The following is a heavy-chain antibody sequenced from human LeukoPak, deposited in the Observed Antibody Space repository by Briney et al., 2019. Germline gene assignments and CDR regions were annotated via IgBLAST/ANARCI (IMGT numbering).Heavy chain of an antibody. Sequence: RASVTVSCKASGGTFSSYPISWVRQAPGQGLEWMGGIIPIFGTANYAQKFQGRVTITADESTSTAYMELSSLRSEDTAVYYCARDREYCSGGSCYFYYGYWGQGTLVTVSS. J-gene: IGHJ4*02. D-gene: IGHD2-15*01. V-gene: IGHV1-69*13. CDR3: ARDREYCSGGSCYFYYGY. CDR2: IIPIFGTA. CDR1: GGTFSSYP.